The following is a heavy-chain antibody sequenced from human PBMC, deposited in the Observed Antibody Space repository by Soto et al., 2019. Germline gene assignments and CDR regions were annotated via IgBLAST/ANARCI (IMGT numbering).Heavy chain of an antibody. CDR1: GYTFTSYY. CDR2: INPSDAST. D-gene: IGHD1-1*01. J-gene: IGHJ4*02. Sequence: VASVKVSCKASGYTFTSYYMHLVRQAPGQGLECMGIINPSDASTSYAQKFQGRVTMTRDTSTSTVYMELSSLRSEDTAVYYCASDIGYKGGDYWRQGTLVTVSS. CDR3: ASDIGYKGGDY. V-gene: IGHV1-46*01.